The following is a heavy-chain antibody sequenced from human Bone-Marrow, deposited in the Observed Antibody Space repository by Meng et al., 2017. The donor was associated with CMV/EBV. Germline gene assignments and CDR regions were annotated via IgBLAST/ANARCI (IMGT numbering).Heavy chain of an antibody. Sequence: ESLKISCTVSGGSISSSTYYWGWIRQPPGKGLEWIGSIYHSGNTYYNPSLKSRVTISVDTSKSQFSLKLSSVTAANTAVYYCAGGEGTTSNGFDYWGQGTLVTVSS. V-gene: IGHV4-39*07. CDR3: AGGEGTTSNGFDY. D-gene: IGHD2/OR15-2a*01. CDR1: GGSISSSTYY. J-gene: IGHJ4*02. CDR2: IYHSGNT.